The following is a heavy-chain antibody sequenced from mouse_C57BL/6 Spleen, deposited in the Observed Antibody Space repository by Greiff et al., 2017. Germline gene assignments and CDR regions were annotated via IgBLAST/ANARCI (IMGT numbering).Heavy chain of an antibody. CDR1: GFTFSSYA. Sequence: EVKLMESGGGLVKPGGSLKLSCAASGFTFSSYAMSWVRQTPEKRLEWVATISDGGSYTYYPDNVKGRFTISRDNAKNNLYLQMSHLKSEDTAMYYCARDYYGSSYYYAMDYWGQGTSVTVSS. D-gene: IGHD1-1*01. V-gene: IGHV5-4*01. CDR2: ISDGGSYT. J-gene: IGHJ4*01. CDR3: ARDYYGSSYYYAMDY.